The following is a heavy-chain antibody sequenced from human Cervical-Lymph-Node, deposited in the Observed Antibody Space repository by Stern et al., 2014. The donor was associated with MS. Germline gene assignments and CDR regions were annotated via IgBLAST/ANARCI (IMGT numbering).Heavy chain of an antibody. Sequence: VESGGDLVKPGGSLRLSCAASGFTFSSYSMHWVRQAPGKGLEWVSSISSSSSYINYADSLKGRFTISRDNAKNSLYMQMNSLRTEXTAVYYCARAHSIVGATTGAFNIWGQXTMVTVSS. V-gene: IGHV3-21*01. CDR1: GFTFSSYS. J-gene: IGHJ3*02. CDR3: ARAHSIVGATTGAFNI. D-gene: IGHD1-26*01. CDR2: ISSSSSYI.